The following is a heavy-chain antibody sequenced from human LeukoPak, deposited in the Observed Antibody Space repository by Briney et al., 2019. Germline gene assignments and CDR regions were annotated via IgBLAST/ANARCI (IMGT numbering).Heavy chain of an antibody. CDR1: GFTFSSYS. J-gene: IGHJ5*02. CDR2: ISSSSSYI. D-gene: IGHD3-10*01. CDR3: ARGSSMVRGALKYNWFDP. V-gene: IGHV3-21*01. Sequence: GRSLRLSCAASGFTFSSYSMNWVRQAPGKGLEWVSSISSSSSYIYYADSVKGRFTISRDNAKNSLYLQMNSLRAEDTAVYYCARGSSMVRGALKYNWFDPWGQGTLVTVSS.